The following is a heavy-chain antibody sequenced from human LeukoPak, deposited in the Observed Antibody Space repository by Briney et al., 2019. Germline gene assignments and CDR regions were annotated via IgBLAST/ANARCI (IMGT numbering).Heavy chain of an antibody. CDR2: IIPILGIA. CDR1: GGTFCSYA. CDR3: ARAMGVLAAMYCLDP. J-gene: IGHJ5*02. V-gene: IGHV1-69*04. D-gene: IGHD2-2*01. Sequence: ASVKVSCKASGGTFCSYAICWMRQAPGQGLEWMGRIIPILGIANYAQKFQGRVTITADKSTSTASMELSILRSEDTAVYYCARAMGVLAAMYCLDPWGQGTLVTVSS.